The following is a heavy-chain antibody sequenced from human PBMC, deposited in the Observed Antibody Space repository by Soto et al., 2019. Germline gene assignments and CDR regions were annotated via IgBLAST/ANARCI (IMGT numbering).Heavy chain of an antibody. J-gene: IGHJ3*01. Sequence: QVQLQESGPGLVEPSQTLSLTCTVSGGSISSAGYYWSWIRQRPGKGLEWIGYIYFSGVTHYNRTLKSRVTIPVKVSNNPFALRRSAVTDANTAVYYCAGDPCRTPPEAALGVWGQGTKVTVSS. D-gene: IGHD1-1*01. CDR1: GGSISSAGYY. CDR3: AGDPCRTPPEAALGV. CDR2: IYFSGVT. V-gene: IGHV4-31*03.